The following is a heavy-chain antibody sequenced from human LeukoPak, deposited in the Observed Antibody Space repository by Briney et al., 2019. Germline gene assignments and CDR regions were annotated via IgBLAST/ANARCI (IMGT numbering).Heavy chain of an antibody. J-gene: IGHJ6*02. D-gene: IGHD3-9*01. CDR2: ITNGGSTI. CDR1: GFTFSDYN. V-gene: IGHV3-11*01. CDR3: ARSIGLTGGGVDV. Sequence: GGSLRLSCAASGFTFSDYNMNWVRQAPGKGLEWVSYITNGGSTIHHADAVKGRFTISRDNAKKTLYLQMNSLRAEDTAVYYCARSIGLTGGGVDVWGQGTTVTVSS.